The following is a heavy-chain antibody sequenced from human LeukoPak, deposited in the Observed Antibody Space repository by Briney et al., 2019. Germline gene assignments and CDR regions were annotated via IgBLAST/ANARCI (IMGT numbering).Heavy chain of an antibody. V-gene: IGHV1-18*01. CDR3: ARASFDH. Sequence: ASVKVSCEASGYTFVTYGINWVRQAPGQGPEWIGWISTYNGNTKYALKFQDRVTLTRDTSTTTAYMELKSLTSDDRAVYYFARASFDHWGQGTLVIVSS. J-gene: IGHJ4*02. CDR1: GYTFVTYG. CDR2: ISTYNGNT.